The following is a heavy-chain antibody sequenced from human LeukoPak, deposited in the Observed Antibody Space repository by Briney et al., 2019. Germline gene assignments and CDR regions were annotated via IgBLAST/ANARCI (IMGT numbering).Heavy chain of an antibody. Sequence: PSQTLSLTCTVSGGSISSGGYYWSWIRQHPGKGLEWIGYIYYSGSTYYNPSLKSRVTISVDTSKNQFSLKLSSVTAADTAVYYCARDLVGCISTSCPSDYWGQGTLVTVSS. D-gene: IGHD2-2*01. CDR3: ARDLVGCISTSCPSDY. CDR2: IYYSGST. CDR1: GGSISSGGYY. V-gene: IGHV4-31*03. J-gene: IGHJ4*02.